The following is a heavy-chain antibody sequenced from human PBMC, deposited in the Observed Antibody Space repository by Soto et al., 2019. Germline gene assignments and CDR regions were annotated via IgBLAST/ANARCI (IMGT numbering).Heavy chain of an antibody. CDR1: GDTFNFYS. CDR3: ATSYGSGYRAFDF. V-gene: IGHV1-69*04. Sequence: QVQLVQSGAEVKRPGSSVKVSCKASGDTFNFYSINWVRQAPGLGLEWMGRVNPILSMSNYAQRFQGRVTMTADKSTSTAYMELSGLRSADTAIYYCATSYGSGYRAFDFWGQGVLVTVSS. CDR2: VNPILSMS. J-gene: IGHJ4*02. D-gene: IGHD3-10*01.